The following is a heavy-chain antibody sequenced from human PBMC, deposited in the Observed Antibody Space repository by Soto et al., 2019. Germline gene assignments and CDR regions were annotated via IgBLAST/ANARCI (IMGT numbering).Heavy chain of an antibody. CDR2: IYPGDSDT. J-gene: IGHJ4*02. D-gene: IGHD6-13*01. Sequence: GESLKISCKGSGYSFTSYWIGWVRQMPGKGLEWMGIIYPGDSDTRYSPSFQGQVTISADKSISTAYLQWSSLKASDTAMYSCARPKFKYSRCWPPSFDYWGQGTLVTVSS. CDR3: ARPKFKYSRCWPPSFDY. CDR1: GYSFTSYW. V-gene: IGHV5-51*01.